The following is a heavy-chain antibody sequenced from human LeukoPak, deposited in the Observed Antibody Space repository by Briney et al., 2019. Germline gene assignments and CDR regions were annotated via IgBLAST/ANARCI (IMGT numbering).Heavy chain of an antibody. J-gene: IGHJ5*02. CDR2: ISAYSGDT. D-gene: IGHD1-14*01. CDR1: GYTFTNYG. CDR3: ARWETGSWFDP. Sequence: ASVKVSCKASGYTFTNYGISWVRQAPGQGLEWMGWISAYSGDTNYAQNLQGRVTMTTDASTSTAYMELRSLKSDDTAVYYCARWETGSWFDPWGQGTLVTISS. V-gene: IGHV1-18*01.